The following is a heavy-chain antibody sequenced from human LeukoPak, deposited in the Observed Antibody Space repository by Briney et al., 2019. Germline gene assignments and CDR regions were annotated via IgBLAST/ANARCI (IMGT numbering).Heavy chain of an antibody. D-gene: IGHD6-19*01. V-gene: IGHV3-11*01. J-gene: IGHJ4*02. Sequence: GGSLRLSCAASGFTFSDYYMSWIRQAPGKGLEGVSYISSSGSTIYYADSVKGRFTISRDNAKNSLYLQMNSLRAEDTAVYYCARDRIAVAFDYWGQGTLVTVSS. CDR2: ISSSGSTI. CDR1: GFTFSDYY. CDR3: ARDRIAVAFDY.